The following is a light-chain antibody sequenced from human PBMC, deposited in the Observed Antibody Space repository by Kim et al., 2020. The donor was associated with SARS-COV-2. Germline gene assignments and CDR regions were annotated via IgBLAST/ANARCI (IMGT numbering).Light chain of an antibody. CDR1: QGITNH. J-gene: IGKJ4*01. CDR3: QKYGSPPLT. V-gene: IGKV1-27*01. CDR2: AAS. Sequence: DIQMTQSPSSLSASVGDRVTITCRASQGITNHLAWYQHKPGKVPSLLVSAASTLQSGVPARFSGSGFGTDFTLTITSLQPEDVATYYCQKYGSPPLTFGGGTKVEIK.